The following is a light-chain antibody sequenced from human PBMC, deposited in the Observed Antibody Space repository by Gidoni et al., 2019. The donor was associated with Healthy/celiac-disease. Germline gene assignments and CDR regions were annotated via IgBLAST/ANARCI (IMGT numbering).Light chain of an antibody. V-gene: IGKV1-33*01. CDR3: QQYDS. CDR2: DAS. J-gene: IGKJ5*01. Sequence: DIPMTQSPSSLSASVGDRVTITCQASQDISNYLNWYQQKPGKAPKLLIYDASNLETGVPSRFSGSGSGTDFTFTSSSLQPEDIATYYCQQYDSFGQXTRLEIK. CDR1: QDISNY.